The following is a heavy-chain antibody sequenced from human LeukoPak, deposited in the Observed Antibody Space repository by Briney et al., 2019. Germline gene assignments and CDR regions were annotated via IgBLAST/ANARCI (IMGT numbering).Heavy chain of an antibody. CDR3: ARIYSYGYRGTYYYMDV. CDR2: IYASGVP. D-gene: IGHD5-18*01. J-gene: IGHJ6*03. Sequence: SETLSLTCTVYGGSINTYYWSWIPQPAGKGLEWIGHIYASGVPKSNPSLKSRVTMSVDTSTNRLSLKVSSGTATDSAVYYCARIYSYGYRGTYYYMDVWGKGTTVTVSS. CDR1: GGSINTYY. V-gene: IGHV4-4*07.